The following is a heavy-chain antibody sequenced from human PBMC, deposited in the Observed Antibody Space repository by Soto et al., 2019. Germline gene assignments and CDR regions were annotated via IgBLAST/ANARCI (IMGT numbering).Heavy chain of an antibody. CDR3: ARHIYYYYYMDV. J-gene: IGHJ6*03. Sequence: TSETLSLTCTVSGGSISSYYWSWIRQPPGKGLEWIGYIYYSGSTNYNPSLKSRVTISVDTSKNQFSLKLSSVTAADTAVYYCARHIYYYYYMDVWGKGTTVTVSS. CDR1: GGSISSYY. D-gene: IGHD3-9*01. V-gene: IGHV4-59*08. CDR2: IYYSGST.